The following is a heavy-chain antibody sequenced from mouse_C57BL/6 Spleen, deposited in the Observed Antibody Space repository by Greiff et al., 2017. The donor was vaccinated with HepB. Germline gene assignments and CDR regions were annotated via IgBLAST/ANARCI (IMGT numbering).Heavy chain of an antibody. D-gene: IGHD1-1*01. V-gene: IGHV2-3*01. CDR1: GFSLTSYG. CDR2: IWGDGST. J-gene: IGHJ4*01. Sequence: QVQLQQSGPGLVAPSQSLSITCTVSGFSLTSYGVSWVRQPPGKGLEWLGVIWGDGSTNYHSALISRLSICKANSKSQVFLKRNSLQTDDTATYYCAKGLLLRPYYAMDYWGQGTSVTVSA. CDR3: AKGLLLRPYYAMDY.